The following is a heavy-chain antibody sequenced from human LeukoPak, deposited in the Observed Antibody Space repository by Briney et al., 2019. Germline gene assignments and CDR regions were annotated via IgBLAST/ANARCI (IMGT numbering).Heavy chain of an antibody. CDR2: TYYRSQLYN. CDR3: ARGYAFDV. J-gene: IGHJ3*01. Sequence: SQTLSLTCAISGDSVSNNNGAWNWIRQSPSRGLEWLGRTYYRSQLYNNYARSVMSRISVDPDTSKNQFSLHLSSVTPDDTAVYYCARGYAFDVWGQGTMVTVSS. V-gene: IGHV6-1*01. CDR1: GDSVSNNNGA.